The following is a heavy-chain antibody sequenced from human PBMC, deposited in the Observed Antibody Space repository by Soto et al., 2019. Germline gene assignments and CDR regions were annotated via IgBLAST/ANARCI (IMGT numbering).Heavy chain of an antibody. CDR2: ISSSSSTI. CDR3: ARDRSTVVTTHDAFDI. J-gene: IGHJ3*02. Sequence: GGSLRLSCAASGFTFSSYSMNWVRQVPGKGLEWVSYISSSSSTIYYADSVKGRFTISRDNAKNSLYLQMNSLRAEDTAVYYCARDRSTVVTTHDAFDIWGQGTMVTVSS. V-gene: IGHV3-48*04. D-gene: IGHD2-15*01. CDR1: GFTFSSYS.